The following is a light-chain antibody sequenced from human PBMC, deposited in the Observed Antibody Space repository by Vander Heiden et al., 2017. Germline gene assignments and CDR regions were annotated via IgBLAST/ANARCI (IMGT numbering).Light chain of an antibody. J-gene: IGKJ1*01. Sequence: DIVLTEPPASLAVPLSQRATISCKSSQSVLYSSNNKNCLAWYQQKPGQPPKLLIYWASSRESGVPDRFSGSGSGTEFTLTISSLQAEDVAVYYCQQDYSTPWTFGQGTKVEIK. CDR2: WAS. V-gene: IGKV4-1*01. CDR3: QQDYSTPWT. CDR1: QSVLYSSNNKNC.